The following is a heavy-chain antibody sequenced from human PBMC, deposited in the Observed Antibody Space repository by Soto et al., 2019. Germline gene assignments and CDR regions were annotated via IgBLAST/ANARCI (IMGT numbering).Heavy chain of an antibody. Sequence: GGSLRLSCAASGFTFSSYSIHWVRQAPGKGLEWVAVISYDGSNKYYADSVKGRFTISRDNSKNTLYLQMNSLRAEDTAVYYCARGYYDFARGPRPWGQGTLVPVSS. J-gene: IGHJ4*02. CDR2: ISYDGSNK. CDR3: ARGYYDFARGPRP. D-gene: IGHD3-3*01. CDR1: GFTFSSYS. V-gene: IGHV3-30-3*01.